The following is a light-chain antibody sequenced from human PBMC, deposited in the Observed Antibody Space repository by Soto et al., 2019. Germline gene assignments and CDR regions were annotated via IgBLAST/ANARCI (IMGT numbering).Light chain of an antibody. J-gene: IGKJ5*01. CDR1: QSVSSSY. V-gene: IGKV3D-20*01. CDR3: QQYGSSRIT. Sequence: EIVLTQSPATLSLSLGERATLSCGASQSVSSSYLAWYQQKPGLAPRLLIYDESSRATGIPDRFSGRGSGKDYTLTISRLEPEDFAVYYCQQYGSSRITFGQGTRLEIK. CDR2: DES.